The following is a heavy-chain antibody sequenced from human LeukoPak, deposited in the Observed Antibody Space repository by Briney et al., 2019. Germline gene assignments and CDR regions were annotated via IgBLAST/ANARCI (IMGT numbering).Heavy chain of an antibody. V-gene: IGHV3-23*01. CDR2: ISGSGGST. J-gene: IGHJ4*02. CDR3: AKEDADDSSGYLGY. Sequence: GGSLRLSCAASGSTFSSYAMSWVRQAPGKGLEWVSAISGSGGSTYYADSVKGRFTIPRDNSKNTLYLQMNSLGAEDTAVYYCAKEDADDSSGYLGYWGQGTLVTVSS. CDR1: GSTFSSYA. D-gene: IGHD3-22*01.